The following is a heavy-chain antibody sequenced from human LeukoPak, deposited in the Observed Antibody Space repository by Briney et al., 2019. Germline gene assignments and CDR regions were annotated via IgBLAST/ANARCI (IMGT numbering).Heavy chain of an antibody. J-gene: IGHJ6*03. CDR3: ARAMSSSFSPEETYYYYMDV. V-gene: IGHV1-69*05. CDR1: GGTFSSYA. CDR2: IIPIFGTA. Sequence: ASVKVSCKASGGTFSSYAISWVRQAPGQGLEWMGGIIPIFGTANYAQKFQGRVTMTTDESTSTAYMELSSLRSEDTAVYYCARAMSSSFSPEETYYYYMDVWGKGTTVTVSS. D-gene: IGHD6-6*01.